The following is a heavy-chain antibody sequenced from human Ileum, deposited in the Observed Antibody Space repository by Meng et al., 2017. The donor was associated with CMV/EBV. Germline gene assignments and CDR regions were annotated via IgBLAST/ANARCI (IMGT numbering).Heavy chain of an antibody. CDR1: GYTFTGYY. V-gene: IGHV1-2*02. J-gene: IGHJ4*02. CDR3: ARGMGITIFGVANPLPQY. Sequence: ASVKVSCKASGYTFTGYYMHWVRQAPGQGLEWMGWINPNSGGTNYAQKFQGRVTMTRDTSISTAYMELRSLRSDDTAVYYWARGMGITIFGVANPLPQYWGQGTLVTVSS. D-gene: IGHD3-3*01. CDR2: INPNSGGT.